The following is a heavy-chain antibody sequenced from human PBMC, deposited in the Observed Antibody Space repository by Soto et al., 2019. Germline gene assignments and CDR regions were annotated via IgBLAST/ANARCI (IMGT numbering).Heavy chain of an antibody. V-gene: IGHV1-18*01. D-gene: IGHD3-10*01. CDR2: ISGYNGNT. J-gene: IGHJ4*02. Sequence: QVQLVQSGAEVKKPGASVKVSCKASGYTFTSYGISWVRQAPGQGLEWMGWISGYNGNTHYAQKLQGRVTMTTDTSTSTAYMELRSLRSDDTAVYFCARTGFYYYGSGSPVAVDYWGQGTLVTVSS. CDR1: GYTFTSYG. CDR3: ARTGFYYYGSGSPVAVDY.